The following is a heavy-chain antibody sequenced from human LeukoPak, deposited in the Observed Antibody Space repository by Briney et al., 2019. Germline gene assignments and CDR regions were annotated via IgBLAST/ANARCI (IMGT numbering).Heavy chain of an antibody. V-gene: IGHV4-59*02. Sequence: PSGTLSLTCTVSGASVTTHYWSWIRQPPGKGLEWIGNIFYRGINSYHSSYDSSLQSRVTMSIDTSKNQVSLNLTSVTAADTAVYYCARVSGYDYFSYYFDYWGQGTLVTVSS. CDR3: ARVSGYDYFSYYFDY. CDR1: GASVTTHY. D-gene: IGHD5-12*01. CDR2: IFYRGINSYHS. J-gene: IGHJ4*02.